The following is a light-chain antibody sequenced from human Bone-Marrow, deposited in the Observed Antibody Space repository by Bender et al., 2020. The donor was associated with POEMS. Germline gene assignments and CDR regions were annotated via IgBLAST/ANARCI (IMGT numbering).Light chain of an antibody. V-gene: IGLV2-14*03. J-gene: IGLJ3*02. CDR2: DVS. CDR1: SSDVGGYNY. CDR3: QSYDNSLGGWV. Sequence: QSVLTQPPPVSGAPGQRVTTPCTGTSSDVGGYNYVSWYQHHPAKAPKFMIYDVSDRPSGVSDRFSGSKSGNTASLTISGLQAEDEADYYCQSYDNSLGGWVFGGGTKLTVL.